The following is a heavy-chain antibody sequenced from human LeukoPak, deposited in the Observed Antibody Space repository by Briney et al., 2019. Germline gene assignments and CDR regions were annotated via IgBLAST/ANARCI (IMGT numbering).Heavy chain of an antibody. D-gene: IGHD2-15*01. CDR3: ARVGRSHGMDV. CDR1: GFTFSSYW. J-gene: IGHJ6*04. V-gene: IGHV3-74*01. CDR2: INSDGSST. Sequence: GWSLRLSCAASGFTFSSYWMHWVRQAPGKGLVWVSRINSDGSSTSYADSVKGRFTISRDYAKNTLYLQMNSLRAEDTAVYYCARVGRSHGMDVWGKGTTVTVSS.